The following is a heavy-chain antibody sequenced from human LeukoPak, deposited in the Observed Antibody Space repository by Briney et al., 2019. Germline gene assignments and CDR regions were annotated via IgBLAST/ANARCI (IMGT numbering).Heavy chain of an antibody. V-gene: IGHV4-39*01. D-gene: IGHD3-16*01. CDR2: TYYSGST. CDR1: GGSINISSYY. CDR3: ARQSRGIGYWFDP. J-gene: IGHJ5*02. Sequence: SETLSLTCTVSGGSINISSYYWGWIRQTPGKGLEWIGSTYYSGSTYYTPSLKSRVTLSVDTSNNQFSLKLTSVTAADSAVYYCARQSRGIGYWFDPWGQGTLVTVSS.